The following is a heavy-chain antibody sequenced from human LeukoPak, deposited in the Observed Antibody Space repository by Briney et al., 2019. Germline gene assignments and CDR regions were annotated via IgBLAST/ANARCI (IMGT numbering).Heavy chain of an antibody. CDR3: VRDRGGTYSGDNLFDP. V-gene: IGHV3-48*03. J-gene: IGHJ5*02. Sequence: GGSLRLSCAAPGFTFSTYEMNWVRQAPGKGLEWLSYIIGDGTTTQYADSVRDRFTISRDNDKNSLYLQMNSLRADDTAVYYCVRDRGGTYSGDNLFDPWGQGTLVTVSS. CDR1: GFTFSTYE. CDR2: IIGDGTTT. D-gene: IGHD1/OR15-1a*01.